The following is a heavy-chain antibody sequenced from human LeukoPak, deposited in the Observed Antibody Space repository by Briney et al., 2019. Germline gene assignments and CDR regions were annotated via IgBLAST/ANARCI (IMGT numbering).Heavy chain of an antibody. V-gene: IGHV3-30*18. CDR2: ISYDGSNK. CDR3: AKDLRSGNYATRFDY. D-gene: IGHD1-26*01. Sequence: PGGSLRLSCAASGFTFSSYGMHWVRQAPGKGLEWVAVISYDGSNKYYADSVKGRFAVSRDNSKNTLYLQMNSLRAEDTAVYYCAKDLRSGNYATRFDYWGQGTLVTVSS. J-gene: IGHJ4*02. CDR1: GFTFSSYG.